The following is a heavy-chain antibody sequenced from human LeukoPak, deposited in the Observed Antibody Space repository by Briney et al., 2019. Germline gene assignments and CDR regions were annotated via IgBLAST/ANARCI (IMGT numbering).Heavy chain of an antibody. J-gene: IGHJ4*02. V-gene: IGHV4-59*01. CDR1: GGSISSYY. Sequence: SETLSLTCTVSGGSISSYYWSWIRQPPGKGLEWIGYIYYSGSTNYNPSLKSRVTISVDTSKNQFSLKLSSVTAADTAVYYCAREELAGTGYWGQGTLVTVSS. CDR2: IYYSGST. D-gene: IGHD6-19*01. CDR3: AREELAGTGY.